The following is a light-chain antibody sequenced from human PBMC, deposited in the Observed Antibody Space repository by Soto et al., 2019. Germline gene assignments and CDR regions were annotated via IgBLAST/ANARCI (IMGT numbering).Light chain of an antibody. V-gene: IGKV1-5*01. CDR2: DAS. CDR1: QTIHSF. CDR3: QQFHSFPWT. Sequence: DIQMTQSPSTLSASVGDRVTITCRASQTIHSFLAWYQQKAGKAPKLLIYDASNLESGVPSRFSGSGSGTEFTLTVSSLQPDDFATFYRQQFHSFPWTFGQGTKVEI. J-gene: IGKJ1*01.